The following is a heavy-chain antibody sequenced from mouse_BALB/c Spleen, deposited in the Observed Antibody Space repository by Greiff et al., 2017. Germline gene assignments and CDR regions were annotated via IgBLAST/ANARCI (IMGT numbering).Heavy chain of an antibody. V-gene: IGHV1S137*01. J-gene: IGHJ2*01. D-gene: IGHD3-3*01. CDR1: GYTFTDYA. CDR3: ARGGRDYFDY. Sequence: VQLQQSGAELVRPGVSVKIFCKGSGYTFTDYAMHWVKQSHAKSLEWIGVISTYYGDASYNQKFKGKATMTVDKSSSTAYMELARLTSEDSAIYYCARGGRDYFDYWGQGTTLTVSS. CDR2: ISTYYGDA.